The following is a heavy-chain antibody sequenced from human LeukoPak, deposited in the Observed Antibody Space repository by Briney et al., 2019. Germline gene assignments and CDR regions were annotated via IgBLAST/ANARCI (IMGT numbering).Heavy chain of an antibody. Sequence: GGTLRLSCVAAGFTLNTYGMHWVRQDPGKGLEWVAAISYDGSNKYYAGSLRGQFTISRDNSKNTLYLQINSLRVEDTAVYYCPKFEGYSSGWSPDYWGKGTLVTVSS. CDR1: GFTLNTYG. CDR3: PKFEGYSSGWSPDY. D-gene: IGHD6-19*01. V-gene: IGHV3-30*18. J-gene: IGHJ4*02. CDR2: ISYDGSNK.